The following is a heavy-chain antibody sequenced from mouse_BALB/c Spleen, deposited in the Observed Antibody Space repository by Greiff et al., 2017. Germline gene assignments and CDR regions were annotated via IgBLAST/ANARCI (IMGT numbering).Heavy chain of an antibody. V-gene: IGHV5-6-4*01. CDR2: ISSGGSYT. CDR1: GFTFSSYT. J-gene: IGHJ4*01. D-gene: IGHD2-3*01. CDR3: TREGGYDGYFYAMDY. Sequence: EVKVVESGGGLVKPGGSLKLSCAASGFTFSSYTMSWVRQTPEKRLEWVATISSGGSYTYYPDSVKGRFTISRDNAKNTLYLQMSSLKSEDTAMYYCTREGGYDGYFYAMDYWGQGTSVTVSS.